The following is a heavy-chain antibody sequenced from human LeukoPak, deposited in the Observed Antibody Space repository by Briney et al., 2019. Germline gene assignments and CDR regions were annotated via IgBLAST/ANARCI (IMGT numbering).Heavy chain of an antibody. CDR1: GYTFTGYY. Sequence: ASVNISCKASGYTFTGYYIHWVRQAPGQGLEWMGWINPNSGGTNYAQKFQGRVTMTRDTSISTAYMELSRLKSDDTAVFYCARDAVGVAFDIWGQGTMVTVSS. CDR2: INPNSGGT. D-gene: IGHD2-2*01. CDR3: ARDAVGVAFDI. J-gene: IGHJ3*02. V-gene: IGHV1-2*02.